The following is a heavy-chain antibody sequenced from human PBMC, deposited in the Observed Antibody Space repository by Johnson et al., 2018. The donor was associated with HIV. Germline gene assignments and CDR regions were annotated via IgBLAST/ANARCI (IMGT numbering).Heavy chain of an antibody. CDR1: GFTFSGSA. J-gene: IGHJ3*02. CDR3: TTGTI. Sequence: VQLVESGGGLVQPGGSLKLSCAASGFTFSGSAMHWVRQASGKGLEWVGRIRSKANSYATAYAASVKGRFTISREDSKNTLYLQMNSLKADDTAVYYCTTGTIWGQGTMVTVSS. CDR2: IRSKANSYAT. V-gene: IGHV3-73*02.